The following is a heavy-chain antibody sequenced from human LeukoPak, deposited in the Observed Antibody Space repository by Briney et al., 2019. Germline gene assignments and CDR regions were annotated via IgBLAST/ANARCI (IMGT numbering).Heavy chain of an antibody. D-gene: IGHD5-12*01. V-gene: IGHV3-21*01. J-gene: IGHJ4*02. Sequence: PGGSLRLSCAASGFTFSTYSMNWVRQAPGKGLEWVASISSSSRYIYYADSVEGRFTISRDNAKNSLYLQMSSLRAEDTAVYYCARVDSVSDYDLYIDDWGQGTLVAVSS. CDR3: ARVDSVSDYDLYIDD. CDR1: GFTFSTYS. CDR2: ISSSSRYI.